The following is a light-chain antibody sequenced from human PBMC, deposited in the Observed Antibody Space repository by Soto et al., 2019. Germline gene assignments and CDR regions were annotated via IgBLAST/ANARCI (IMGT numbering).Light chain of an antibody. CDR3: AAWDDSLTGPV. Sequence: QSVLGQPPSASGTPGQTVIISCSGSRSDIGSNFVNWYQHLPGTAPKLLIYNSNQRPSGVPDRFSGSKSGTSASLAISGLQSEDEADYYCAAWDDSLTGPVFXTGTKVTVL. V-gene: IGLV1-44*01. CDR2: NSN. J-gene: IGLJ1*01. CDR1: RSDIGSNF.